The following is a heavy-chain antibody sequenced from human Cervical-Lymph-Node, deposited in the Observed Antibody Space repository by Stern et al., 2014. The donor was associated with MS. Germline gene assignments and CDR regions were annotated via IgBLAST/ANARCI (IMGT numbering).Heavy chain of an antibody. J-gene: IGHJ6*02. CDR2: IIPICGNP. V-gene: IGHV1-69*01. CDR3: ARGASSAACYKHGVDV. CDR1: GDTSNTDA. D-gene: IGHD3-10*01. Sequence: QVQLVQSGAEVQKPGSSVRVSCKASGDTSNTDAVHWVRQAPGQGLEWMGGIIPICGNPVYAQRVKGSFAIAADESAATNYMELSSLTSDDTAVYYCARGASSAACYKHGVDVWGQGTTVTVSS.